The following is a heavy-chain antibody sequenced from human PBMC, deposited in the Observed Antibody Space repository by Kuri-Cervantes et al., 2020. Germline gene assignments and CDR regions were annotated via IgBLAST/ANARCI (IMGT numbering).Heavy chain of an antibody. CDR1: GYTFTSYG. CDR3: ARDHPPYYYYYGMDV. CDR2: ISAYNGNT. Sequence: ASVKVFCKASGYTFTSYGISWVRQAPGQGLEWMGWISAYNGNTNYAQKLQGRVTMTTDTSTSTAYMELRSLRSDDTAVYYCARDHPPYYYYYGMDVWGQGTTVTVSS. J-gene: IGHJ6*02. V-gene: IGHV1-18*01.